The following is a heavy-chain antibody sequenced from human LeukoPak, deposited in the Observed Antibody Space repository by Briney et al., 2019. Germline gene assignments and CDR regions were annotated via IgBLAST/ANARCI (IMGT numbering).Heavy chain of an antibody. Sequence: SETLSLTCTVSGGSISSYYWNWIRQPPGKGLEWIGYIFYSGSTNYNPSLKSRVTISVDTSNNQFSLKLSSATAADTAVYYCARERGLSFDYWGQGTQVTVSS. J-gene: IGHJ4*02. CDR2: IFYSGST. D-gene: IGHD3-10*01. CDR3: ARERGLSFDY. CDR1: GGSISSYY. V-gene: IGHV4-59*01.